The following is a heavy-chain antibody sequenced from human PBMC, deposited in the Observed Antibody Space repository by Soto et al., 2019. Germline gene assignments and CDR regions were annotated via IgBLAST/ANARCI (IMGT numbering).Heavy chain of an antibody. V-gene: IGHV3-30*18. J-gene: IGHJ4*02. D-gene: IGHD6-19*01. CDR1: GFTFSSYG. Sequence: QSLSCATSGFTFSSYGMHWVRQAQGQGLLWVSVISYDGSNKYYADSVKGRFTISRDNSKNPLYLHINRLRAEVAAVYYCGKRAGRHRDSSGWYLDYWGQGTLVTVSS. CDR3: GKRAGRHRDSSGWYLDY. CDR2: ISYDGSNK.